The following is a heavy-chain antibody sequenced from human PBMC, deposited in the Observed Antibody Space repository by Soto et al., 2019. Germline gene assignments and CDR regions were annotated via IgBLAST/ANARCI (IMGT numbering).Heavy chain of an antibody. V-gene: IGHV3-21*01. J-gene: IGHJ6*02. CDR2: ISSSSSYI. CDR1: GFTFSSYS. D-gene: IGHD2-21*02. Sequence: EVQLVGSGGGLVKPGGSLRLSCAASGFTFSSYSMNWVRQAPGKGLEWVSSISSSSSYIYYADSVKGRFTISRDNAKNSLYLQMNSLRAEDTAVYYCARAPWGGDSYGMDVWGQGTTVTVSS. CDR3: ARAPWGGDSYGMDV.